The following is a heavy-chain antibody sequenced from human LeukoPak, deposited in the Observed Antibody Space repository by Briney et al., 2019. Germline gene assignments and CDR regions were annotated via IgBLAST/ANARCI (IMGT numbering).Heavy chain of an antibody. CDR2: ISGSGGST. V-gene: IGHV3-23*01. Sequence: GGSLRLSCAASGFTFSSYAMSWVRQAPGKGLEWVSAISGSGGSTYYADSVKGRFTISRDNSKNTLYLQMNSLRAEDMAVYYCAREAFYYGSGSGDYWGQGTLVTVSS. CDR1: GFTFSSYA. CDR3: AREAFYYGSGSGDY. D-gene: IGHD3-10*01. J-gene: IGHJ4*02.